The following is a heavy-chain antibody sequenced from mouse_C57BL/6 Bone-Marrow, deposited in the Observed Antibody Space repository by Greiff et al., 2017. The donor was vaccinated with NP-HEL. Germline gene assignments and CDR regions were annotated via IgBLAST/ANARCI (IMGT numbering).Heavy chain of an antibody. CDR1: GFTFSSYA. V-gene: IGHV5-4*03. J-gene: IGHJ3*01. CDR3: ARTYYSNLFAY. Sequence: EVKLMESGGGLVKPGGSLKLSCAASGFTFSSYAMSWVRQTPEKRLAWVATISDGGSYTYYPDNVKGRFTISRDNAKNNLYLQMSHLKSEDTAMYYCARTYYSNLFAYWGQGTLVTVSA. CDR2: ISDGGSYT. D-gene: IGHD2-5*01.